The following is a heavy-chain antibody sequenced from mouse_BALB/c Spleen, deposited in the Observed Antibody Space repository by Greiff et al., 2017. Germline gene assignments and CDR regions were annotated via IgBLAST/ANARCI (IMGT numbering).Heavy chain of an antibody. D-gene: IGHD1-1*01. J-gene: IGHJ1*01. CDR1: GYSITSDYA. CDR3: ARDYYGSSYVDWYFDV. Sequence: EVKLMESGPGLVKPSQSLSLTCTVTGYSITSDYAWNWIRQFPGNKLEWMGYISYSGSTSYNPSLKSRISITRDTSKNQFFLQLNSVTTEDTATYYCARDYYGSSYVDWYFDVWGAGTTVTVSS. CDR2: ISYSGST. V-gene: IGHV3-2*02.